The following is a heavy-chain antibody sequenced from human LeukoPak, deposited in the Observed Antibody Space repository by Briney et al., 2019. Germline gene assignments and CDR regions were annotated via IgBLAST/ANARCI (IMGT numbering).Heavy chain of an antibody. CDR2: IYSDGST. V-gene: IGHV3-53*01. J-gene: IGHJ3*02. CDR1: GFAVSSKY. Sequence: PGGSLRLSCAASGFAVSSKYMTWVRQAPGKGMEWVSVIYSDGSTFYADSVKGRFTISRDNAKNTLFLQMNSLRAEDTAVYYCASYRYGSSFAFDIWGQGTMVTVSS. CDR3: ASYRYGSSFAFDI. D-gene: IGHD6-6*01.